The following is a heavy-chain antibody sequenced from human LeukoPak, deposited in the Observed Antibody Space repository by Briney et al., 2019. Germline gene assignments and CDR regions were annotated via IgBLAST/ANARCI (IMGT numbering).Heavy chain of an antibody. CDR3: ANGRGTDAYYYYYYMDV. V-gene: IGHV4-61*02. D-gene: IGHD1-1*01. CDR1: GGSISSGSYY. CDR2: IYTSGST. Sequence: KASETLSLTCTVSGGSISSGSYYWSWIRQPAGKGLEWIGRIYTSGSTNYNPSLKSRVTISVDTSKNPLSLKRSSVTAADTAVYYCANGRGTDAYYYYYYMDVWGKGTTVTVSS. J-gene: IGHJ6*03.